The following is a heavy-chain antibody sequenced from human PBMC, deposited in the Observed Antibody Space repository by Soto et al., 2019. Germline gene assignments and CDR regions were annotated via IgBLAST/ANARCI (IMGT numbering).Heavy chain of an antibody. CDR2: IYPGDSDT. V-gene: IGHV5-51*01. D-gene: IGHD3-10*01. CDR3: ARRYYYGSGSYFHGMDV. J-gene: IGHJ6*02. CDR1: GYTFTIYW. Sequence: GESLKISCKGSGYTFTIYWIAWVRQMPGKGLEWMGIIYPGDSDTRYSPSFQGQVTISADKSISTAYLQWSSLKASDTAMYYCARRYYYGSGSYFHGMDVWGQGTTVTVSS.